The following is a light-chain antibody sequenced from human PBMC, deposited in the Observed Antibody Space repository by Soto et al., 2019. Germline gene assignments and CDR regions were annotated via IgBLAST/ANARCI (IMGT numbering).Light chain of an antibody. Sequence: QSALTQPASVSGSPGQSITISCTGTSSDVGGYNYVSWYQHHPGKASKVMIYEVSNRPSGVSNRFSGSKSGNTASLTISGLQAEDEAEYYCCSCTNTNTLVFGGGTKLTVL. V-gene: IGLV2-14*01. J-gene: IGLJ3*02. CDR2: EVS. CDR3: CSCTNTNTLV. CDR1: SSDVGGYNY.